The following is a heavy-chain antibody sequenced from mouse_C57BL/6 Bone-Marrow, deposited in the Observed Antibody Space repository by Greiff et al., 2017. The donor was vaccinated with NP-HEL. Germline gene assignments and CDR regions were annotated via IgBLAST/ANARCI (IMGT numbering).Heavy chain of an antibody. V-gene: IGHV5-6*01. J-gene: IGHJ1*03. CDR2: ISSGGSYT. D-gene: IGHD3-1*01. CDR3: ARPFRGYFDV. CDR1: GFTFSSYG. Sequence: EVQGVESGGDLVKPGGSLKLSCAASGFTFSSYGMSWVRQTPDKRLEWVATISSGGSYTYYPDSVKGRFTISRDNAKQTLYLQMSSLKSEDTAMYYCARPFRGYFDVWGTGTTVTVSS.